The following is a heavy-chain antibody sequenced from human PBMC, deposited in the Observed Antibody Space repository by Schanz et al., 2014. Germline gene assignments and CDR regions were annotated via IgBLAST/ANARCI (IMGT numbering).Heavy chain of an antibody. Sequence: EVQLLESGGGLVQPGGSLRLSCLASGFAFSSYGMNWLRQAPGKGLEWVSAILGLASTTYYADSVKGRFTISRDNSKNLLYLQMNSLRAEDTAIYYCAKDAPYPFDLWGRGTLITVSS. CDR3: AKDAPYPFDL. J-gene: IGHJ2*01. V-gene: IGHV3-23*01. CDR2: ILGLASTT. CDR1: GFAFSSYG.